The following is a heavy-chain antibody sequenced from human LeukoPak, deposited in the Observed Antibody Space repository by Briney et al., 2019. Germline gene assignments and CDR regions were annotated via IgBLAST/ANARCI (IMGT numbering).Heavy chain of an antibody. J-gene: IGHJ4*02. D-gene: IGHD3-10*01. CDR2: ISAYNGNT. V-gene: IGHV1-18*01. Sequence: ASVKVSCKASSYTFIRYGISWVRQAPGQGLEWMGWISAYNGNTNYAQKFQGRVAMTTDTSTSTAYMELRSLRSDDTAVYYCARMYYYASGNSDGEKYYFDYWGQGTLVTVSS. CDR1: SYTFIRYG. CDR3: ARMYYYASGNSDGEKYYFDY.